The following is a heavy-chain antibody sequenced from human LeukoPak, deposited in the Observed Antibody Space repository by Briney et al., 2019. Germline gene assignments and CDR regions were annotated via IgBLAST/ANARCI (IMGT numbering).Heavy chain of an antibody. CDR1: GFTFSSYA. Sequence: GGSLRLSCAASGFTFSSYAMHWVRQAPGKGLEWVAVISYDGSNKYYADSVKGRFTISRDNSKNTLYLQMNSLRAEDTAVYYCARDSFDAFDIWGQGTMVTVSS. CDR3: ARDSFDAFDI. V-gene: IGHV3-30-3*01. J-gene: IGHJ3*02. CDR2: ISYDGSNK.